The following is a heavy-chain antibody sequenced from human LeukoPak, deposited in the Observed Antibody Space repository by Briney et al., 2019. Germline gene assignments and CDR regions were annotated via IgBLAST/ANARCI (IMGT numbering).Heavy chain of an antibody. J-gene: IGHJ4*02. D-gene: IGHD4-17*01. Sequence: ALVIGSCKPSGYSFTSYDINWVRQATGRGLEWMGWMNPNSGNTGYAQKFQGRVTMTRNTSISTAYMGLSSLRSEDTAVYYCARAGSYGDYADEGGYWGQGTLVTVSS. V-gene: IGHV1-8*01. CDR2: MNPNSGNT. CDR1: GYSFTSYD. CDR3: ARAGSYGDYADEGGY.